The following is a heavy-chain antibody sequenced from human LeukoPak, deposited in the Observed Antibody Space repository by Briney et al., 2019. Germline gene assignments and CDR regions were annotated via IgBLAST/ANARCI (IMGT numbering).Heavy chain of an antibody. J-gene: IGHJ5*02. CDR1: GYTFTGYY. V-gene: IGHV1-2*02. Sequence: GASVKVSCKASGYTFTGYYMHWVRQAPGQGLGWMGWINPNSGGTNYAQKFQGRVTMTRDTSISTAYMELSRLRSDDTAVYYCARRGIFGVAFDPWGQRTLVTVSS. CDR2: INPNSGGT. CDR3: ARRGIFGVAFDP. D-gene: IGHD3-3*01.